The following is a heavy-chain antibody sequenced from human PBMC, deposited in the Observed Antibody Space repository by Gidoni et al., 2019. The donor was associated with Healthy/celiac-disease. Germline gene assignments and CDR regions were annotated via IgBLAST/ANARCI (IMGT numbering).Heavy chain of an antibody. Sequence: EVQLVQSGAEVKKPGESLRISCKGSGYSFTSYWISWVRQMPGKGLEWMGRIDPSDSYTNYSPSFQGHVTISADKSISTAYLQWSSLKASDTAMYYCARETGTTYYYYGMDVWGQGTTVTVSS. J-gene: IGHJ6*02. D-gene: IGHD1-7*01. V-gene: IGHV5-10-1*03. CDR3: ARETGTTYYYYGMDV. CDR2: IDPSDSYT. CDR1: GYSFTSYW.